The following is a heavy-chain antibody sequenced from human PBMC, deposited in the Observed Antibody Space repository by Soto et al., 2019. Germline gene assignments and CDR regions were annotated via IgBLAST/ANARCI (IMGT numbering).Heavy chain of an antibody. CDR3: ARYTSTMAEGPSYYYYGMDV. D-gene: IGHD6-19*01. CDR2: IYLGDSDT. J-gene: IGHJ6*02. V-gene: IGHV5-51*01. Sequence: PGESLKISCKGSGYSFTSYWIGWVRQMPGKGLEWMGIIYLGDSDTRYNPSFQGQVTISADKSISTAYLQWSSLKASDTAMYYCARYTSTMAEGPSYYYYGMDVWGQGTTVTVSS. CDR1: GYSFTSYW.